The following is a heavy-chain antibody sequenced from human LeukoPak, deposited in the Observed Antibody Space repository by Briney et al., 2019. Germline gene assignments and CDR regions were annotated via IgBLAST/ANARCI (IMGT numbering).Heavy chain of an antibody. CDR2: INHSGST. V-gene: IGHV4-34*01. CDR1: GGSFSGYY. D-gene: IGHD3-16*02. CDR3: ARAPVLSRYDYVWGSYRPFDY. Sequence: SETLSLTCAVYGGSFSGYYWSWIRQPPGKGLEWIGEINHSGSTNYNPSLKSRVTISVDTSRNQFSLKLSSVTAADTAVYYCARAPVLSRYDYVWGSYRPFDYWGQGTLVTVSS. J-gene: IGHJ4*02.